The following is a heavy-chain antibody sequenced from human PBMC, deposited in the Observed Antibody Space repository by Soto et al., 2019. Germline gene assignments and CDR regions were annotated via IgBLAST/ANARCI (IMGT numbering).Heavy chain of an antibody. CDR2: INHSGST. Sequence: VQLLESGGGLVQPGGSLRLSCAASGFTFSSYAMSWVRQAPGKGLEWIGEINHSGSTNYNPSLKSRVTISVDTSKNQFSLKLSSVTAADTAVYYCARTHGYRPLKNWFDPWGQGTLVTVSS. J-gene: IGHJ5*02. CDR1: GFTFSSYA. CDR3: ARTHGYRPLKNWFDP. D-gene: IGHD5-18*01. V-gene: IGHV4-34*08.